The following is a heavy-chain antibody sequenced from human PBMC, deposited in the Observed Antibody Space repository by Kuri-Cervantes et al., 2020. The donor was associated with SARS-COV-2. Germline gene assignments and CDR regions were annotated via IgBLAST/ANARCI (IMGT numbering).Heavy chain of an antibody. CDR2: IRYDGSNK. J-gene: IGHJ4*02. Sequence: GGSLRLSCAASGFTFSSYGMHWVRQAPGKGLEGVAVIRYDGSNKYYADSVKGRFTISRDNSKNTLYLQMKSLRAEDTAVYYCASCVGGTTRDFFDYWGQGTLVTVSS. D-gene: IGHD1-7*01. CDR1: GFTFSSYG. V-gene: IGHV3-33*01. CDR3: ASCVGGTTRDFFDY.